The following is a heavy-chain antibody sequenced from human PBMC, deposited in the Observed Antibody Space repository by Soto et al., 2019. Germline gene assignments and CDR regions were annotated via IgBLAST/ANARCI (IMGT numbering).Heavy chain of an antibody. J-gene: IGHJ4*02. V-gene: IGHV4-4*02. CDR2: ISHSWST. CDR1: GASIGSSKW. D-gene: IGHD3-10*01. Sequence: SETLSLTCTVSGASIGSSKWWSWVRQPPGKGLEGIGEISHSWSTNYNPSLKSRVTISLDKSENQLSLKLRSVTAADTAVYYCARNCITSMCYLYWGQGSLVTVSS. CDR3: ARNCITSMCYLY.